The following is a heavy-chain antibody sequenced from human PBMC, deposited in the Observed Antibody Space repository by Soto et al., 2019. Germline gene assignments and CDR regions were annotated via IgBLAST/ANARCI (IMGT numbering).Heavy chain of an antibody. Sequence: ETLSLTCTVSGGSISTSSYSWSWIRQPPGKGLELIGTFYYSGSTYYNSSLKSRVTISVDTSKNQFSLQLSSVTAADAAVYYCVRLCPTNYYGSGIGWFDPWGQGTLVTVSS. V-gene: IGHV4-39*01. CDR3: VRLCPTNYYGSGIGWFDP. D-gene: IGHD3-10*01. J-gene: IGHJ5*02. CDR1: GGSISTSSYS. CDR2: FYYSGST.